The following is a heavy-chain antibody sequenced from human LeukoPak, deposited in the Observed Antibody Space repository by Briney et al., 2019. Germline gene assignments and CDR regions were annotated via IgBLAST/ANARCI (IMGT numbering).Heavy chain of an antibody. J-gene: IGHJ3*02. V-gene: IGHV4-39*07. D-gene: IGHD3-22*01. CDR1: GGSISSYY. CDR3: ARDLTLVFPDSYYYDYNAFDI. Sequence: SETPSLTCTVSGGSISSYYWSWIRQPPGKGLEWIGSIYYSGSTYYNPSLKSRVTISVDTSKNQFSLKLSSVTAADTAVYYCARDLTLVFPDSYYYDYNAFDIWGQGTMVTVSS. CDR2: IYYSGST.